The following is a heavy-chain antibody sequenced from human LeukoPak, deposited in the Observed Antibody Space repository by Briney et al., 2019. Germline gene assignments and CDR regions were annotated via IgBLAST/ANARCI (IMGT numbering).Heavy chain of an antibody. D-gene: IGHD6-13*01. J-gene: IGHJ4*02. V-gene: IGHV3-21*01. Sequence: PGGSLRLSCAASGFTFSSYAMSWVRQAPGKGLEWVSSISSSSSYIYYADSVKGRFTISRDNAKNSLYLQMNSLRAEDTAVYYCARVPIAAAGHVDYWGQGTLVTVSS. CDR2: ISSSSSYI. CDR1: GFTFSSYA. CDR3: ARVPIAAAGHVDY.